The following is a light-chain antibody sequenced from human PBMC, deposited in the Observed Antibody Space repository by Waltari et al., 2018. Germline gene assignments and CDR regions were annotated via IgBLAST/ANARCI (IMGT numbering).Light chain of an antibody. CDR2: YNV. Sequence: QSVLTQPPSASEAARKTVTISCSGSSSNIGSNSVSWYQQLPGTAPKLLVYYNVRRASGVSDRFSGSKSGTSASLAISGLQSEDEADYYCAAWDDSLSGYIFGAGTRLTVL. V-gene: IGLV1-36*01. CDR3: AAWDDSLSGYI. J-gene: IGLJ1*01. CDR1: SSNIGSNS.